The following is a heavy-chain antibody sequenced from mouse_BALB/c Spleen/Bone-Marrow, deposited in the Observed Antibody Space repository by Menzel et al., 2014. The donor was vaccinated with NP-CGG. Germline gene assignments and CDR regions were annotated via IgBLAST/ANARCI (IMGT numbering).Heavy chain of an antibody. CDR1: GYSITSGYS. V-gene: IGHV3-1*02. J-gene: IGHJ4*01. CDR3: ARRGDRLYAMDY. CDR2: IHYSGST. D-gene: IGHD3-3*01. Sequence: EVQLQQKGPDLVKPSQSLSLTCTAIGYSITSGYSWHWIRQFPGNNLEWMGYIHYSGSTGYNPSLKSRISITRDTSKNQFFLQLNSETTEDTATYYCARRGDRLYAMDYWRQGTSVTVSS.